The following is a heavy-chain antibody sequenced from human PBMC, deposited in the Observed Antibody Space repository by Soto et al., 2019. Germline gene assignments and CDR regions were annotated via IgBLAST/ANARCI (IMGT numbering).Heavy chain of an antibody. D-gene: IGHD3-22*01. CDR3: AREWYSSSGYFAGWDY. CDR1: GYTFTSYA. J-gene: IGHJ4*02. Sequence: QVKLVQSGAEVKKPGASVKVSCKASGYTFTSYAMHWVRQAPGQRLEWMGWINAGNGNTKYSQKFQGRVTITRDTAASTAYMELSSLRSEDTAVYYCAREWYSSSGYFAGWDYWGQGTLVTVSS. V-gene: IGHV1-3*01. CDR2: INAGNGNT.